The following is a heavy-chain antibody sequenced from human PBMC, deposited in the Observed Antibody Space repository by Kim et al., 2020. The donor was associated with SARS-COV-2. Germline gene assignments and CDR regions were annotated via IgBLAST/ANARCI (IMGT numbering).Heavy chain of an antibody. V-gene: IGHV5-51*01. Sequence: SPSFQGQVTISADKSISTAYLQWSSLKASDTAMYYCARPGVSVPAAIPDYWGQGTLVTVSS. J-gene: IGHJ4*02. CDR3: ARPGVSVPAAIPDY. D-gene: IGHD2-2*02.